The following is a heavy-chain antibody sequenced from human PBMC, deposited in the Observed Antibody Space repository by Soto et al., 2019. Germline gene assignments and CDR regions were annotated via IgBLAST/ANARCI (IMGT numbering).Heavy chain of an antibody. D-gene: IGHD3-22*01. J-gene: IGHJ4*02. CDR3: ARYDSSGDFDY. V-gene: IGHV4-30-2*01. CDR1: GASISLVGYS. CDR2: ISHRGNT. Sequence: TLSLTCGVSGASISLVGYSWSWIRQPPGTGLEWIGYISHRGNTYYNPSLRSRVTISVDRSKNEFSLNLRSATAADTAMYYCARYDSSGDFDYWGQGTLVTVSS.